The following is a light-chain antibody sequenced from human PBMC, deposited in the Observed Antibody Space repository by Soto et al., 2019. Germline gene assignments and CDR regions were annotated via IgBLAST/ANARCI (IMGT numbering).Light chain of an antibody. CDR1: SSNIGGNNY. Sequence: QSSLTQPPSASGSPGQSVTISCTGTSSNIGGNNYVPWYQQHPGKAPKLLIYDNSKRPSGVPDRFSGSKSGNTASLTVTGLQAEIEVVIYGRPPVASNISHMVFGSGPKFT. CDR3: RPPVASNISHMV. J-gene: IGLJ1*01. V-gene: IGLV2-8*01. CDR2: DNS.